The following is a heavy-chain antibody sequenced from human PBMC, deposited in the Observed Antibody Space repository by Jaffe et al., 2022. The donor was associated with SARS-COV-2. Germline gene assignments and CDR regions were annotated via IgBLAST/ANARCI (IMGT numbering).Heavy chain of an antibody. D-gene: IGHD1-26*01. CDR2: IYYSGST. Sequence: QLQLQESGPGLVKPSETLSLTCTVSGGSISSSSYYWGWIRQPPGKGLEWIGSIYYSGSTYYNPSLKSRVTISVDTSKNQFSLKLSSVTAADTAVYYCGTSEWELPGIGAFDIWGQGTMVTVSS. CDR1: GGSISSSSYY. CDR3: GTSEWELPGIGAFDI. V-gene: IGHV4-39*01. J-gene: IGHJ3*02.